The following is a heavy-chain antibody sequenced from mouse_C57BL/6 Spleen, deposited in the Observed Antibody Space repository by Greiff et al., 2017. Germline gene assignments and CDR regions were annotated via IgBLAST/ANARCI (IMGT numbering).Heavy chain of an antibody. CDR3: ARGYYGSRGGYFDV. D-gene: IGHD1-1*01. CDR1: GYSFTGYY. CDR2: INPSTGGT. Sequence: EVQLQQSGPELVKPGASVKISCKASGYSFTGYYMNWVKQSPEKSLEWIGEINPSTGGTTYNQKFKAKATLTVDKSSSTAYMQLKSLTSEDSAVYYCARGYYGSRGGYFDVWGTGTTVTVSS. J-gene: IGHJ1*03. V-gene: IGHV1-42*01.